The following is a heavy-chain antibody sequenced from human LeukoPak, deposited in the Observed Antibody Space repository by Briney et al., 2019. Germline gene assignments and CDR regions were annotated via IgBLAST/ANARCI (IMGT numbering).Heavy chain of an antibody. CDR1: GYSISSGYY. V-gene: IGHV4-38-2*02. Sequence: SETLSLTCTVSGYSISSGYYWGWIRQPPGKGLEWIGRIHTSGTINYNSSLKSRLTISSDSSKNQFSLKLSSVTAADTAVYYCARMSFVRGSSFDYWGQGTLVTVSS. J-gene: IGHJ4*02. CDR3: ARMSFVRGSSFDY. D-gene: IGHD6-6*01. CDR2: IHTSGTI.